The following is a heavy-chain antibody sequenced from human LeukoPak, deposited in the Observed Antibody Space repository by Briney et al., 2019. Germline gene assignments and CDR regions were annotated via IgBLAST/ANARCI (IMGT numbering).Heavy chain of an antibody. V-gene: IGHV1-18*01. CDR2: ISAYNGNT. CDR3: ARDGRDGYNSRVVPDY. J-gene: IGHJ4*02. D-gene: IGHD5-24*01. Sequence: ASVKVSCKASGYTFTSYGISWVRQAPGQGLEWMGWISAYNGNTNYAQKLQGRVTMTTDTSTSTAYMELRSLRSDDTAVYYCARDGRDGYNSRVVPDYWGQGTLVTVSS. CDR1: GYTFTSYG.